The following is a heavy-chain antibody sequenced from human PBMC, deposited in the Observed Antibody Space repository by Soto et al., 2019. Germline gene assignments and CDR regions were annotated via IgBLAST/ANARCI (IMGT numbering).Heavy chain of an antibody. D-gene: IGHD1-26*01. CDR2: VSRKGNNI. J-gene: IGHJ4*02. Sequence: EGELVESGGGLVQPGGSLRISCSASGYTLSRYDMHWVRQAPGKGLEYVSGVSRKGNNIYYADSVKGRFTISRDTFKDTLFLQMTSLRAEDTAVYYCVKEEIVVVGGFDHWGQGTLVTVSS. CDR3: VKEEIVVVGGFDH. V-gene: IGHV3-64D*06. CDR1: GYTLSRYD.